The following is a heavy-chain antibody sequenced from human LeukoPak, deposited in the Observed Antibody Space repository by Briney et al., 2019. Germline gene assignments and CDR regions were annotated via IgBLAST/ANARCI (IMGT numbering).Heavy chain of an antibody. D-gene: IGHD3-22*01. CDR1: GGTVSRYP. V-gene: IGHV1-69*13. CDR2: IIPIFGTA. CDR3: ARVGDYYDSSGYFGY. J-gene: IGHJ4*02. Sequence: ASVKVSCKASGGTVSRYPISWVRQAPGQGLEWMGGIIPIFGTANYAQKFQGRVTITADESTSTAYMELSSLRSEDTAVYYCARVGDYYDSSGYFGYWGQGTLVTVSS.